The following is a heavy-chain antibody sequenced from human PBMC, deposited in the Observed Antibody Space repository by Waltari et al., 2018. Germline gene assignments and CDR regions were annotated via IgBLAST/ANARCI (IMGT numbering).Heavy chain of an antibody. CDR3: AKDRVAARPLYYFDY. Sequence: QVQLVESGGGVVQPGGSLRLSCAASGFTFSSYGMHWVRQAPGKGLEWVAFIRYDGSNKYYADSVKGRFTISRDNSKNTLYLQMNSLRAEDTAVYYCAKDRVAARPLYYFDYWGQGTLVTVSS. CDR2: IRYDGSNK. V-gene: IGHV3-30*02. CDR1: GFTFSSYG. J-gene: IGHJ4*02. D-gene: IGHD6-6*01.